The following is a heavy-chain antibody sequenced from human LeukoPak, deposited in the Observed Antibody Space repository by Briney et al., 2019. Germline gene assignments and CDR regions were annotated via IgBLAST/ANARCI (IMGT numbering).Heavy chain of an antibody. CDR1: GFTVSSNY. V-gene: IGHV3-66*01. CDR2: IYSGGST. Sequence: PGGSLRLSCAASGFTVSSNYMSWVRQAPGKGLEWVSVIYSGGSTYYADSVKGRFTISRDNSKNTLYLQMNSLRAEDTAVYYCARDVSSDFWSGQANSGMDVWGQGTTVTVSS. J-gene: IGHJ6*02. CDR3: ARDVSSDFWSGQANSGMDV. D-gene: IGHD3-3*01.